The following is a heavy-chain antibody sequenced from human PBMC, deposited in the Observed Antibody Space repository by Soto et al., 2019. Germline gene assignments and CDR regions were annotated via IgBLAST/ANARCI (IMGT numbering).Heavy chain of an antibody. D-gene: IGHD2-21*02. Sequence: SETLSLTCTVSGGSISSSSYYWGWIRQPPGKGLEWIGEVHHSGSTNYNSSLKSRVTISVDTSKNQFSLKLNSVTAADTAVYYCARDLWGYCGTDCYPLDVWGQGTTVT. J-gene: IGHJ6*02. V-gene: IGHV4-39*07. CDR2: VHHSGST. CDR3: ARDLWGYCGTDCYPLDV. CDR1: GGSISSSSYY.